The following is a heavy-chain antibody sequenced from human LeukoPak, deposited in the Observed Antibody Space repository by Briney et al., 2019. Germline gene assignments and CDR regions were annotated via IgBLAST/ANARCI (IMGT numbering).Heavy chain of an antibody. V-gene: IGHV3-53*01. CDR1: GLTVNSKY. CDR3: ARDSNDFWSGSHDAFDI. D-gene: IGHD3-3*01. Sequence: PGGSLRLSCAASGLTVNSKYMSWVRQAPGKGLEWVSIIYSGGSTNYADSVKGRFTISRDNAKNTLYLQMNSLRAGDTAVYYCARDSNDFWSGSHDAFDIWGQGTMVTVSS. J-gene: IGHJ3*02. CDR2: IYSGGST.